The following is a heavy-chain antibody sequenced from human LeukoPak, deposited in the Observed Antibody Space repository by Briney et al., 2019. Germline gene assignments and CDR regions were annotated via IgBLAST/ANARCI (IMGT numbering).Heavy chain of an antibody. J-gene: IGHJ5*02. CDR1: GFTFSSYG. D-gene: IGHD3-10*01. Sequence: GGSLRLSCAASGFTFSSYGVHWVRQAPGKGLEWVAVISYDGSNKYYADSVKGRFTISRDNSKNTLYLQMNSLRAEDTAVYYCAKDHVVRGVIPYGNWFDPWGQGTLVTVSS. CDR3: AKDHVVRGVIPYGNWFDP. V-gene: IGHV3-30*18. CDR2: ISYDGSNK.